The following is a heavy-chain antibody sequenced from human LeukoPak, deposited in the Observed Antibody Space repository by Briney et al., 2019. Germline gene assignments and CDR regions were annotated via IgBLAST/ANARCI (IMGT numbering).Heavy chain of an antibody. J-gene: IGHJ4*02. CDR1: GFTFSSYA. CDR3: ANLWEWTRDYFDY. D-gene: IGHD3-3*01. CDR2: ISYDGSNK. V-gene: IGHV3-30-3*01. Sequence: GGSLRLSCAASGFTFSSYAMHWVRQAPGKGLEWVAVISYDGSNKYYADSVKGRFTISRDNSKNTLYLQMNSLRAEDTAVYYCANLWEWTRDYFDYWGQGTLVTVSS.